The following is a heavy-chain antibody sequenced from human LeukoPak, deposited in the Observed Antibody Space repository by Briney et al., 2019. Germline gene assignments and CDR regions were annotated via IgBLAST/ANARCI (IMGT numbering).Heavy chain of an antibody. V-gene: IGHV1-24*01. D-gene: IGHD3-3*01. Sequence: ASVKVSCKVSGYTLTELSMHWVRQAPGKGLEWMGGFDPEDGETIYAQKFQGRVTMTEDTSTDTAYMELSSLRSEDTAVYYCATMWETLRWGAFDIWGQGTMVTVSS. CDR2: FDPEDGET. J-gene: IGHJ3*02. CDR1: GYTLTELS. CDR3: ATMWETLRWGAFDI.